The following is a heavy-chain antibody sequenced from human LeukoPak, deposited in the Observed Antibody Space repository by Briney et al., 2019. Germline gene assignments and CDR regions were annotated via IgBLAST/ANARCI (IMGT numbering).Heavy chain of an antibody. Sequence: SETLSLTCTVSGGSISSGSYYWGWIRQPPGKGLEWIGNIYYSGSTYYNPSLKSRVSITVDTSKNQFSLKLTSVTAADTAVYYCARAPEYGLYYFDYWGQGTLVTVSS. V-gene: IGHV4-39*07. D-gene: IGHD1-14*01. CDR2: IYYSGST. CDR3: ARAPEYGLYYFDY. CDR1: GGSISSGSYY. J-gene: IGHJ4*02.